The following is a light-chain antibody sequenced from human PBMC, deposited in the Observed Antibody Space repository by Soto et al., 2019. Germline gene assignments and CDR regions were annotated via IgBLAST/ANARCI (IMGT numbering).Light chain of an antibody. J-gene: IGLJ1*01. CDR1: SSDVGGYNS. CDR3: SSYTSSSLSV. Sequence: QSALTQPASVSGSPGQSITISCTGTSSDVGGYNSVSWYQQHPGKAPKLMIYEVSYRPSGVSHRFSGSKSGNTASLTISGLQAEDEADYYCSSYTSSSLSVFGTGTKVTVL. V-gene: IGLV2-14*01. CDR2: EVS.